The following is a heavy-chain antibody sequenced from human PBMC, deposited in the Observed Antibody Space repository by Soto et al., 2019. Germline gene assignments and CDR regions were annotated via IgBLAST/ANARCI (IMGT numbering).Heavy chain of an antibody. Sequence: GGSLRLSCAASGFTFSGYGMHWVRQAPGKGLEWVAAIWYDGSNKYYADSVKGRFTISRDNSKKTLYLQMNSLRAEDTAVYYCRGVSSLYSSDYWGQGTLVTVSS. CDR2: IWYDGSNK. J-gene: IGHJ4*02. V-gene: IGHV3-33*01. CDR3: RGVSSLYSSDY. CDR1: GFTFSGYG. D-gene: IGHD3-10*01.